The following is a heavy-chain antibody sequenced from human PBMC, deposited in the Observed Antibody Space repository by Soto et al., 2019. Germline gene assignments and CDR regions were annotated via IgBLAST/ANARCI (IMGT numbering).Heavy chain of an antibody. Sequence: SVKVSCKASGGTFSRYTISWVRQAPGQGLEWMGRIIPILGIANYAQKFQGRVTITADKSTSTAYMELSSLRSEDTAVYYCARGYYYESSGYYSRPDFWGQGTQVTVSS. D-gene: IGHD3-22*01. V-gene: IGHV1-69*02. CDR3: ARGYYYESSGYYSRPDF. J-gene: IGHJ4*02. CDR1: GGTFSRYT. CDR2: IIPILGIA.